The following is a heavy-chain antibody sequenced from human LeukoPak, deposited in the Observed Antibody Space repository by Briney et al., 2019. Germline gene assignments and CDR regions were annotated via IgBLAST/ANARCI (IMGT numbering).Heavy chain of an antibody. J-gene: IGHJ3*02. V-gene: IGHV1-2*06. D-gene: IGHD2-2*01. Sequence: ASVKVSCKASGYTFTGYYMHWVRQAPGQGLEWMGRINPNSGGTNYAQKFQGRVTMTRDTSISTAYMELSRLRSDDTAVYYCARPCSSTSCQFYDAFDIWGQGTLVTVSS. CDR2: INPNSGGT. CDR1: GYTFTGYY. CDR3: ARPCSSTSCQFYDAFDI.